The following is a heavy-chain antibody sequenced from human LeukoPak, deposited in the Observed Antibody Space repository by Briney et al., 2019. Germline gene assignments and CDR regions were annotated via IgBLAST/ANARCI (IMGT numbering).Heavy chain of an antibody. Sequence: GASVKVSCKASGYTFTGYYMHWVRQAPGQGLEWMGWINPNSGGTNYAQKFQGRVTMTRDTSISTAYMELSRLRSDDTAVYYCARGMRAGGGYYYYYMDVRGKGTTVTISS. CDR2: INPNSGGT. J-gene: IGHJ6*03. D-gene: IGHD3-16*01. CDR3: ARGMRAGGGYYYYYMDV. CDR1: GYTFTGYY. V-gene: IGHV1-2*02.